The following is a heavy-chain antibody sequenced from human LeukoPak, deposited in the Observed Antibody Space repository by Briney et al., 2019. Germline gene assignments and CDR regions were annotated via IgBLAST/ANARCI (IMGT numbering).Heavy chain of an antibody. D-gene: IGHD1-26*01. J-gene: IGHJ3*02. Sequence: PSETLSLTCTVSGGSISTSSYYWAWIRQPPGKWLEWIGSIYYSGSTYYNPSLKSRVTISVDTSKNQFSLKLSSVTAADTAVYYCAGLRGKWVIHNDDAFDIWGQGTMVTVSS. CDR2: IYYSGST. V-gene: IGHV4-39*01. CDR3: AGLRGKWVIHNDDAFDI. CDR1: GGSISTSSYY.